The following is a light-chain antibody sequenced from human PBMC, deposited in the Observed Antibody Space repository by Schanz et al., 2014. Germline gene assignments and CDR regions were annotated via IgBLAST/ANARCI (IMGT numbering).Light chain of an antibody. CDR1: SSDVGGYNY. CDR2: DVS. J-gene: IGLJ3*02. Sequence: QSALTQPASVSGSPGQSITISCTGTSSDVGGYNYVSWYQHHPGKAPKLIISDVSNRPSGVSTRFSASKSGNTASLTISGLQTEDDAYYYCSSYTSSNTGVFGGGTKLTVL. CDR3: SSYTSSNTGV. V-gene: IGLV2-14*03.